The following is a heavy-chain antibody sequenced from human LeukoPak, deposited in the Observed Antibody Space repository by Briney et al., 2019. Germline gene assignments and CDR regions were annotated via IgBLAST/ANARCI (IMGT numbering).Heavy chain of an antibody. CDR3: ARENGANRRALDV. V-gene: IGHV3-74*01. D-gene: IGHD4/OR15-4a*01. Sequence: GGSLRLSCVASEFTFSNYWIHWVRQAPGKGLVWVSRINSDGTSRIYADSVKGRFTISRDNAKNTLYLQMNSLRAEDTAVYYCARENGANRRALDVWGPGTRVTVSS. CDR2: INSDGTSR. J-gene: IGHJ3*01. CDR1: EFTFSNYW.